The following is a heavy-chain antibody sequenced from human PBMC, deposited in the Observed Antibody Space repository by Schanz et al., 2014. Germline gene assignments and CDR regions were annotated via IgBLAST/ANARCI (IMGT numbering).Heavy chain of an antibody. CDR3: ASGVHVSSLQKGLQF. J-gene: IGHJ1*01. V-gene: IGHV3-48*01. CDR2: IATSSSTR. Sequence: EVQLLESGGGLVQPGGSLRLSCAASGFTFTTHSMTWVRQAPGKGLEWLSYIATSSSTRHYADSVKGRVTISRDNAKNSVSLQMRRLRVEDTAVYYCASGVHVSSLQKGLQFWGRGTLXIVSS. D-gene: IGHD3-10*01. CDR1: GFTFTTHS.